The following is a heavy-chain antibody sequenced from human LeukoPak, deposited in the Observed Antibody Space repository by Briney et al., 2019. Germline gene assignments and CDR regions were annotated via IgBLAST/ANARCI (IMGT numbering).Heavy chain of an antibody. CDR1: GFTFRNYA. CDR2: IDSGGGT. V-gene: IGHV3-23*01. J-gene: IGHJ4*02. Sequence: PGGSLRLSCAASGFTFRNYAMSWVRQAPGKGLEWVSAIDSGGGTYYANSVKGRFTISRDNSKNTMYLQLSSLRAEDTAVYYCAKGPQGDWGQGALVTVSS. D-gene: IGHD3-16*01. CDR3: AKGPQGD.